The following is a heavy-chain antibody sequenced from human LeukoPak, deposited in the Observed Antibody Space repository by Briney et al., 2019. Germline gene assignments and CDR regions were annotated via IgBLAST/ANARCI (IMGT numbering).Heavy chain of an antibody. CDR2: ISGSDPGT. J-gene: IGHJ4*02. D-gene: IGHD6-19*01. V-gene: IGHV3-23*01. CDR3: AKGAYSSGWYGRYYFDY. CDR1: GFTFSTYA. Sequence: PGGSLRLSCAASGFTFSTYAMSWIRQAPGQGLEWVSAISGSDPGTYHADSVKGRFTISRDNSRNMLFLQMNSLRADDTAVYYCAKGAYSSGWYGRYYFDYWGQGTLVTVSS.